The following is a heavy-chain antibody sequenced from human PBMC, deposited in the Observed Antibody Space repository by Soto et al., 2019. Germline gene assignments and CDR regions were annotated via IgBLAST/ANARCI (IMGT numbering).Heavy chain of an antibody. J-gene: IGHJ4*02. Sequence: QVQLEQSGAEVKTPGASVKVSCKTSGYTFTGHHINWVRQAPGQGLEWMGWINPISGGTKYREKFQGRVSITRDKSSSTAYMELSSLTSDDSAVYYCAKDGRHCSGGSCPQGHWGQGTLVTVSS. V-gene: IGHV1-2*02. CDR3: AKDGRHCSGGSCPQGH. CDR2: INPISGGT. D-gene: IGHD2-15*01. CDR1: GYTFTGHH.